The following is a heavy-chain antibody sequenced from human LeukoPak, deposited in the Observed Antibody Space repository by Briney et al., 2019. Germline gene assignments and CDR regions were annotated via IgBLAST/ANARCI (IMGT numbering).Heavy chain of an antibody. V-gene: IGHV3-48*04. D-gene: IGHD1-20*01. CDR2: ISSSSSTI. CDR1: GFTFSSYS. Sequence: GGSLRLSCAASGFTFSSYSMNWVRQAPGKGLEWVSYISSSSSTIYYADSVKGRFTISRDNAKNSLYLQMNSLRADDTAVYYCARIRGVTGTDWFDPWGQGTLVTVSS. J-gene: IGHJ5*02. CDR3: ARIRGVTGTDWFDP.